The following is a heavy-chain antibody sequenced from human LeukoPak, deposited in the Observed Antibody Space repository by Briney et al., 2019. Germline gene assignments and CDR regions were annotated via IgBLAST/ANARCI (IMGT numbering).Heavy chain of an antibody. V-gene: IGHV1-46*01. CDR2: INPSGGST. CDR3: AADQYDFWSGYLAGMNV. D-gene: IGHD3-3*01. CDR1: GYTFTSYY. Sequence: ASVKVSCKASGYTFTSYYMHWVRQAPGQGLEWMGIINPSGGSTSYAQKFQGRVTMTRDTSTSTVYMELSSLRSEDTAVYYCAADQYDFWSGYLAGMNVWGQGTTVTVSS. J-gene: IGHJ6*02.